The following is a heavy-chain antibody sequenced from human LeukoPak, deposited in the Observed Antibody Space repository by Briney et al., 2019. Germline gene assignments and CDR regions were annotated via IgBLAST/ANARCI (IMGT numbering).Heavy chain of an antibody. CDR1: GFTFSSYG. CDR2: ISSDGNNK. Sequence: GGSLRLSCAASGFTFSSYGMHWVRQAPGKGLEWVAVISSDGNNKYYADSVKGRFTISGDNSKNTLILQMNSLRPEDTAVYYCARQGNFYYYYMDVWGIGTTVTVSS. CDR3: ARQGNFYYYYMDV. J-gene: IGHJ6*03. V-gene: IGHV3-30*03.